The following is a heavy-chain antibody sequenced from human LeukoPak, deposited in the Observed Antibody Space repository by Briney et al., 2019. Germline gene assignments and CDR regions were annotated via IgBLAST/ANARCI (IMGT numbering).Heavy chain of an antibody. J-gene: IGHJ6*03. CDR1: GGTFSSYA. V-gene: IGHV1-69*06. D-gene: IGHD2/OR15-2a*01. CDR2: IIPIFGTS. Sequence: SVKVPCKASGGTFSSYALSWVRQAPGQGLEWMGGIIPIFGTSKYAQKFQGRVTITADKSTSTAYMELSSLRSEDTAVYYCARSNEYSYYYYYMDVWGKGTTVTVSS. CDR3: ARSNEYSYYYYYMDV.